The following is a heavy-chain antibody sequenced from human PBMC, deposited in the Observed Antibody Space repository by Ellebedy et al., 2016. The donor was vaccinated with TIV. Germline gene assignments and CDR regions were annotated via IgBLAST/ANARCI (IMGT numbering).Heavy chain of an antibody. V-gene: IGHV3-11*01. Sequence: PGGSLRLSCAASALTSSGYYMIWFRQAPGKWPEWVSYISYSGDLMYYADSVKGRFTTSKDNAGNSLYLQMNSLRAEDTAVYYCARLGVIAAAGASDYWGQGTLVIVSS. CDR1: ALTSSGYY. CDR2: ISYSGDLM. J-gene: IGHJ4*02. D-gene: IGHD6-13*01. CDR3: ARLGVIAAAGASDY.